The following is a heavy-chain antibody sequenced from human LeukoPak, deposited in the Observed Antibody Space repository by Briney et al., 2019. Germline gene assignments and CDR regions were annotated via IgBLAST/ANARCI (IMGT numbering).Heavy chain of an antibody. J-gene: IGHJ5*02. CDR2: MNPNSGNT. Sequence: GASVKVSCKASGCTFTSYDINWVRQATGQGLEWMGWMNPNSGNTGYAQKFQGRVTMTRNTSISTAYMELSSLRSEDTAVYYCARERRGAARSSPSWFDPWGQGTLVTVSS. V-gene: IGHV1-8*01. CDR1: GCTFTSYD. CDR3: ARERRGAARSSPSWFDP. D-gene: IGHD6-6*01.